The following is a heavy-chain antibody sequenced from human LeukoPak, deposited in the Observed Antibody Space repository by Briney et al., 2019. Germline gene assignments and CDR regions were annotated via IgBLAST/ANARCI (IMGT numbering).Heavy chain of an antibody. J-gene: IGHJ4*02. CDR3: ARGGRRTYGLASVSRHYDY. V-gene: IGHV4-4*07. Sequence: PSETLSLTCTVSGGSISSYYWSWIRQPAGKGLEWIGRIYTSGSTNYNPSLKSRVTMSVDTSKNQFSLKLSSVTAADTAVYYCARGGRRTYGLASVSRHYDYWGQGTLVTVSS. D-gene: IGHD3-10*01. CDR2: IYTSGST. CDR1: GGSISSYY.